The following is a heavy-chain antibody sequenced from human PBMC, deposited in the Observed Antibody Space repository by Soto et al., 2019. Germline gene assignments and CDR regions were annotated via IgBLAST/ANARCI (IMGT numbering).Heavy chain of an antibody. CDR3: ARATDDYGDAYDV. J-gene: IGHJ3*01. CDR2: IYYSGST. CDR1: GGSISSYY. V-gene: IGHV4-59*01. D-gene: IGHD4-17*01. Sequence: SETLSLTCTVSGGSISSYYWSWIRQPPGKGLEWIGYIYYSGSTNYNPSLKSRVTISVDTSKNQFSLKLSSVTAADTAVYYCARATDDYGDAYDVWGQGTSVTVSS.